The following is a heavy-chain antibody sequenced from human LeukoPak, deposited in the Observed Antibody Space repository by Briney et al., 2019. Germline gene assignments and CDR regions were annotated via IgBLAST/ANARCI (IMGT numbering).Heavy chain of an antibody. V-gene: IGHV4-59*12. CDR2: IYYSGST. D-gene: IGHD3-10*01. Sequence: SETLSLTCAVYGGSFSGYYWSWLCQPPGKGLEWIGYIYYSGSTNYNPSLKSRVTISVDTSKNQFSLKLSSVTAADTAVYYCARVETYYYGSGAYYFDYWGQGTLVTVSS. CDR3: ARVETYYYGSGAYYFDY. J-gene: IGHJ4*02. CDR1: GGSFSGYY.